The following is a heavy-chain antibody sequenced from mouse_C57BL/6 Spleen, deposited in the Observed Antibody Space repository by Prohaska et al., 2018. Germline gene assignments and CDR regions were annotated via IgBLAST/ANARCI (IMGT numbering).Heavy chain of an antibody. Sequence: SVKISCKASGYTFTDYYMNWVKQSHGNSLEWIGDINPNNGGTSYNQKFKGKATLTVDKSSSTAYMELRSLTSEDSAVYYCAVDSSGPYYYAMDYWGQGTSVTVSS. CDR1: GYTFTDYY. CDR2: INPNNGGT. CDR3: AVDSSGPYYYAMDY. J-gene: IGHJ4*01. D-gene: IGHD3-2*02. V-gene: IGHV1-26*01.